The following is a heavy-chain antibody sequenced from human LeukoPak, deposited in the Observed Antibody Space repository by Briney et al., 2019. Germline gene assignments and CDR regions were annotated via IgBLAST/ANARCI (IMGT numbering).Heavy chain of an antibody. V-gene: IGHV1-2*02. J-gene: IGHJ4*02. Sequence: ASVKVSCKASGYTFTGNPILWVRQAPGQGLEWMGWIIPNSGATTYTQKFQGRVAMTRDTSISTAFMELSSLRSDDTAVYYCTREDYWGQGTPVTVSS. CDR1: GYTFTGNP. CDR2: IIPNSGAT. CDR3: TREDY.